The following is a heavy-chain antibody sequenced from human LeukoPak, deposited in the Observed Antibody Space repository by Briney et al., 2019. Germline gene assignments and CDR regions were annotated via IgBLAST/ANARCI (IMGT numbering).Heavy chain of an antibody. Sequence: GGSLRLSCAASGFPFHHHDMYWVRQTPGKGLEWVALISHGGGKEHYAESVKGRFTISRDNSRNTVYLQMSSLRSDDTAIYYCAKTLDGFWPQFDFWGQGTLLTVSS. D-gene: IGHD5-24*01. V-gene: IGHV3-30*18. J-gene: IGHJ4*02. CDR2: ISHGGGKE. CDR1: GFPFHHHD. CDR3: AKTLDGFWPQFDF.